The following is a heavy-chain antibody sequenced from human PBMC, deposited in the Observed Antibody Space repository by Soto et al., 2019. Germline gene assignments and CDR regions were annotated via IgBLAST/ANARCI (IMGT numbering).Heavy chain of an antibody. Sequence: QVQLVESGGGVVQPGRSLRLSCSASGFTFNIFPMHWVRQAPGKGLEWVAVISNDGNSQQYADSVKGRFTFSRDNFKNTLYLEMTTLRSEDTAMYYCARADKSSGHAGTFQLWGQGALVTVSS. CDR3: ARADKSSGHAGTFQL. J-gene: IGHJ1*01. CDR2: ISNDGNSQ. V-gene: IGHV3-30-3*01. D-gene: IGHD6-25*01. CDR1: GFTFNIFP.